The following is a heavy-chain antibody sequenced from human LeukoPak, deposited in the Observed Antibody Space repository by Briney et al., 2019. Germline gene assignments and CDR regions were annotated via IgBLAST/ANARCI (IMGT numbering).Heavy chain of an antibody. CDR1: GFTFSSYA. V-gene: IGHV3-64*01. D-gene: IGHD3-16*02. CDR3: ARGDTPGWGSYRYTGFFDY. Sequence: GGSLRLSCAASGFTFSSYAMHWVRQAPGKGLEYVSAISSNGGSTYYANSVKGRLTISRDNSKNTLYLQMGSLRAEDMAVYYCARGDTPGWGSYRYTGFFDYWGQGTLVTVSS. CDR2: ISSNGGST. J-gene: IGHJ4*02.